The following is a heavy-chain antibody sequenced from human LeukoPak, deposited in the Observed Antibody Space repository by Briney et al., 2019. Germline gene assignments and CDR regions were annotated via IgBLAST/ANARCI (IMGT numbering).Heavy chain of an antibody. CDR2: IYYSGGT. Sequence: SETLSLTCTVSGGSISSYYWSWIRQPPGKGLEWIGYIYYSGGTNYNPSLKSRVTISVDTSKNQFSLKLSSVTAADTAVYYCARSGECSGGSYIRDFDYWGQGTLVTVSS. CDR3: ARSGECSGGSYIRDFDY. CDR1: GGSISSYY. V-gene: IGHV4-59*01. J-gene: IGHJ4*02. D-gene: IGHD2-15*01.